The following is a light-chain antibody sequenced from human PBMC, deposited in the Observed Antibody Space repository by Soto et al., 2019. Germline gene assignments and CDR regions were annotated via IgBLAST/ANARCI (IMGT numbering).Light chain of an antibody. CDR3: MQALQSPLT. Sequence: DLVMTQSPLSLPVTPGEPASISCRSSQSLLHSNGYNYLDWYLQKPGQSPQLLIYLGSNRAYGVADRFSGSGSGTDFTLKISRVAAEDVGVYYCMQALQSPLTFGGGTKVEIK. CDR1: QSLLHSNGYNY. V-gene: IGKV2-28*01. CDR2: LGS. J-gene: IGKJ4*01.